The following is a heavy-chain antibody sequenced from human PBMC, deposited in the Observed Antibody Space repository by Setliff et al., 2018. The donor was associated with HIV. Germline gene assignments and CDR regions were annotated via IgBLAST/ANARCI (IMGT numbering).Heavy chain of an antibody. D-gene: IGHD4-17*01. CDR2: INCNSGGT. J-gene: IGHJ4*02. CDR3: ARSPGDYLFDY. CDR1: GYTFTGSF. Sequence: ASVKVSCKSSGYTFTGSFMHWVRQAPGQGLEWMGWINCNSGGTYYAQNFQGRVTMTRDTSINTAYMELSRLRSDDTAVYYCARSPGDYLFDYRGQGTLVTVSS. V-gene: IGHV1-2*02.